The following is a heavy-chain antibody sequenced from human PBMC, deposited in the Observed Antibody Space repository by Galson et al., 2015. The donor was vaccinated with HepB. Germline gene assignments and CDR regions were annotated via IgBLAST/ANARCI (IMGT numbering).Heavy chain of an antibody. Sequence: SVKVSCKASGYTFTGYYMHWVRQAPGQGLEWMGWINPNSGGTNYAQKFQGRVTMTRDTSISTAYMELSRLRSDDTAVYYCARPGVGWELLFDYWGQGTLVTVSS. V-gene: IGHV1-2*02. D-gene: IGHD1-26*01. J-gene: IGHJ4*02. CDR3: ARPGVGWELLFDY. CDR1: GYTFTGYY. CDR2: INPNSGGT.